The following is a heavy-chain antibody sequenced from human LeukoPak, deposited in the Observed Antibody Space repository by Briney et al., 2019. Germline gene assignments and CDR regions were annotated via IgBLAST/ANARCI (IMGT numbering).Heavy chain of an antibody. V-gene: IGHV3-21*01. D-gene: IGHD3-22*01. CDR2: ISSSSSYI. J-gene: IGHJ4*02. CDR3: ARYYYDSSGYYGSYYFDY. CDR1: GFTFSSYS. Sequence: GGSLRLSCAASGFTFSSYSMNWVRQAPGKGLEWVSSISSSSSYIYYADSVKGRFTISRDNAKYSLYLQMNSLRAEDTAVYYCARYYYDSSGYYGSYYFDYWGQGTLVTVSS.